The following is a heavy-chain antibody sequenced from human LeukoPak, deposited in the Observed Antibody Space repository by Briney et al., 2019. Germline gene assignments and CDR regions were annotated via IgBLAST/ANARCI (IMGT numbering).Heavy chain of an antibody. Sequence: PSETLSLTCTVSGGSISSYYWSWIRQPPGKGLEWIGYIYYSGSTNYNPSLKSRVAISVDTSKNQFSLKLSSVTAADTAVYYCARDGLTMFGVDVFDIWGQGTMVTV. V-gene: IGHV4-59*01. CDR3: ARDGLTMFGVDVFDI. J-gene: IGHJ3*02. D-gene: IGHD3-10*02. CDR1: GGSISSYY. CDR2: IYYSGST.